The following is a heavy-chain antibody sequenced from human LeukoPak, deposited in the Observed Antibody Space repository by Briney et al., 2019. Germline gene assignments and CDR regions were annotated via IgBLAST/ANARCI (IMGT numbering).Heavy chain of an antibody. CDR1: GFTFSDYY. CDR2: ISSSGNTI. V-gene: IGHV3-11*01. Sequence: GGSLRLSCAASGFTFSDYYMNWIRQAPGKGLEWVSYISSSGNTIYYADSVKGRFTISRDNAKNSLYLQMNSLRAEDTAVYYCATVSRSSWRAFDFWGQGTKVIVSS. J-gene: IGHJ3*01. D-gene: IGHD6-13*01. CDR3: ATVSRSSWRAFDF.